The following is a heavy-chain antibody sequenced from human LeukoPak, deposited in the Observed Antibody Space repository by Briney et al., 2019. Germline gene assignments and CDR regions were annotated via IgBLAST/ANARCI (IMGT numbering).Heavy chain of an antibody. CDR1: GFTFSSYE. D-gene: IGHD3-10*02. J-gene: IGHJ6*04. Sequence: GGSLRLSCAASGFTFSSYEMNWVRQAPGKGLEWVSYISSSGSTIYYADSVKGRFTISRDNAKNSLYLQMNSLKAEDTAVYYCAELGTTMIGGVWGKGTTVTISS. CDR3: AELGTTMIGGV. CDR2: ISSSGSTI. V-gene: IGHV3-48*03.